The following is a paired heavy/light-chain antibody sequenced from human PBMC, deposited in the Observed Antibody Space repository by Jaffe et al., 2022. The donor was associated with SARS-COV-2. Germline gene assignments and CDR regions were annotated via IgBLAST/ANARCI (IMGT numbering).Heavy chain of an antibody. CDR3: ARSTARCWQCPGDY. D-gene: IGHD6-19*01. CDR2: ISGTNGHT. J-gene: IGHJ4*02. CDR1: GFTFSNYA. Sequence: EVQLLESGGALVQPGGSLRLSCAASGFTFSNYAMTWVRQAPGKGLEWVSSISGTNGHTYYADSVKGRFTISRDNSKNTVYLQMDSLRADDTAVYYCARSTARCWQCPGDYWGQGTLVTVSS. V-gene: IGHV3-23*01.
Light chain of an antibody. CDR1: TSDVGTYNY. J-gene: IGLJ3*02. CDR2: DVS. V-gene: IGLV2-14*01. Sequence: QSALTQPASVSGSPGQSITISCTGTTSDVGTYNYVSWYQQHPDKAPKLMIYDVSNRPSGVSNRFSGSKSGNTASLTISGLQAEDEADYYCSSHTISGTLVFGGGTKLTVL. CDR3: SSHTISGTLV.